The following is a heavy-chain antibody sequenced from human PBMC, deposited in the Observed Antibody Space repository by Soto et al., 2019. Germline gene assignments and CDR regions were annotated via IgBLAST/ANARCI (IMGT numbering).Heavy chain of an antibody. Sequence: SLKISCAASGFTFDDYAMHLVLQAPGKGLEWVSCISWNSGSIGYADSMKGRFTISRDNAKNSLYLQMNSLRAEDTALYYCAKGGTETTGGLHYWGQGTLVTVSS. CDR2: ISWNSGSI. D-gene: IGHD4-17*01. V-gene: IGHV3-9*01. J-gene: IGHJ4*02. CDR3: AKGGTETTGGLHY. CDR1: GFTFDDYA.